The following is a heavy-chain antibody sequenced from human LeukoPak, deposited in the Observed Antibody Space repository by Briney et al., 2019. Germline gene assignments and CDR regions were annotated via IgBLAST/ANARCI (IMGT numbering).Heavy chain of an antibody. CDR1: GYTFTGYY. J-gene: IGHJ4*02. CDR2: INPNSGGT. CDR3: ARSRGWGYSSGWQEKLGYYFDY. V-gene: IGHV1-2*02. Sequence: ASVKVSCKASGYTFTGYYMHRVRQAPGQGLEWMGWINPNSGGTNYAQKLQGRVTMTTDTSTSTAYMELRSLRSDDTAVYYCARSRGWGYSSGWQEKLGYYFDYWGQGTLVTVSS. D-gene: IGHD6-19*01.